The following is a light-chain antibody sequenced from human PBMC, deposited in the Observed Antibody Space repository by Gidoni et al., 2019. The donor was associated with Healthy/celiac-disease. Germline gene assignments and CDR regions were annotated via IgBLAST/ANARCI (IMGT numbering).Light chain of an antibody. CDR2: DAS. J-gene: IGKJ1*01. CDR1: QSVISY. CDR3: QQRSNWPTWT. V-gene: IGKV3-11*01. Sequence: EIVLTQSPVTLPLSPGERASLSCRASQSVISYLAWYQQKPGQAPRLLIYDASNRATGIPARFSGSGSGTDFTITISSLEPEDFAVYYCQQRSNWPTWTFGQGTKVEIK.